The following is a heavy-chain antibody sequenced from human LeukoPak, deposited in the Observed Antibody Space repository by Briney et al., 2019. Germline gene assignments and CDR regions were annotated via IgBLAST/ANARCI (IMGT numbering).Heavy chain of an antibody. V-gene: IGHV1-69*04. J-gene: IGHJ4*02. D-gene: IGHD4-17*01. CDR3: ATPSRTEDGDYGVC. CDR1: GVIFSNFA. CDR2: TIPILDLA. Sequence: GASVKVSCKASGVIFSNFAFNWVRQAPGQGLEWMGRTIPILDLAHYTQKFQGRLTITADKSTNTSYMELTSLTAEDTAVYYCATPSRTEDGDYGVCWGQGTLVTVSS.